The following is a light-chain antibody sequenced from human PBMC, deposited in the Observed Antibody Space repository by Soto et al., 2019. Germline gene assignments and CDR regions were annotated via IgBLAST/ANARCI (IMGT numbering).Light chain of an antibody. V-gene: IGLV2-11*01. J-gene: IGLJ1*01. CDR3: CSYTGSDTYV. Sequence: QSVLTQPRSVSGSPGQSVTISCTGTSSDVGGYKYVSWYQQYPGKAPKLMIYHVSKRPSGVPDRFSGSKSGSTASLTISGLQGEDEADYYCCSYTGSDTYVFGTGTKVTVL. CDR1: SSDVGGYKY. CDR2: HVS.